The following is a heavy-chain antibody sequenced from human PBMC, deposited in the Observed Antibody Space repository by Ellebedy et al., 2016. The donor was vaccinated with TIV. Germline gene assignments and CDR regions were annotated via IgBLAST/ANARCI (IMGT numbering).Heavy chain of an antibody. CDR3: ASNLVGDLDY. D-gene: IGHD1-26*01. CDR2: INHSGST. J-gene: IGHJ4*02. V-gene: IGHV4-34*01. CDR1: GGSFSGYY. Sequence: MPSETLSLTCTVYGGSFSGYYWSWIRQPPGKGLEWIGEINHSGSTHYNTSPQSRVTISVDTSKKQFSLKLSSVTAADTAVYYCASNLVGDLDYWGQGVLVTVSS.